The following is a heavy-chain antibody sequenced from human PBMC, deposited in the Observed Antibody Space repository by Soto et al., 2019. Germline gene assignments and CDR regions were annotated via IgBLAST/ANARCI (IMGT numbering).Heavy chain of an antibody. Sequence: QVLLVQSGPEVKMPGASVKVSCKTSGYTFTAYGLAWLRQAPGQRPEWMGWVSTNNADTNYAPRLQGRVTLTTYKSTTTAYMELRSLRYDATAVYYWARELNTDPSAYYAFAYWDQGTLVTVS. J-gene: IGHJ4*02. CDR2: VSTNNADT. CDR1: GYTFTAYG. D-gene: IGHD3-3*01. CDR3: ARELNTDPSAYYAFAY. V-gene: IGHV1-18*01.